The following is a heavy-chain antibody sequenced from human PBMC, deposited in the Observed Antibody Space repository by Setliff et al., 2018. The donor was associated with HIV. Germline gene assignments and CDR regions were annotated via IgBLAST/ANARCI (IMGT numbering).Heavy chain of an antibody. CDR1: GGSISSRSNY. D-gene: IGHD3-22*01. CDR3: ANPYYDISGYYFYYFDY. V-gene: IGHV4-39*01. Sequence: PSETLSLTCTVSGGSISSRSNYWGWIRQPTGKGLEWIGTIYYTGTTYYNPSLQSSVTLSVDTSKNQFSLKLSSVTAADTAFYYSANPYYDISGYYFYYFDYWGQGTLITVSS. CDR2: IYYTGTT. J-gene: IGHJ4*02.